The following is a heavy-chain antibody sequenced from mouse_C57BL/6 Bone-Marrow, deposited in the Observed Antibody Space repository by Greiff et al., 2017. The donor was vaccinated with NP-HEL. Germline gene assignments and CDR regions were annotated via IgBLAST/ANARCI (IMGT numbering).Heavy chain of an antibody. D-gene: IGHD2-1*01. J-gene: IGHJ2*01. CDR3: ARESIYYGNYGY. CDR1: GYTFTSYG. Sequence: QVQLKESGAELARPGASVKLSCKASGYTFTSYGISWVKQRTGQGLEWIGEIYPRSGNTYYNEKFKGKATLTADKSSSTAYMELRSLTSEDSAVYFCARESIYYGNYGYWGQGTTLTVSS. V-gene: IGHV1-81*01. CDR2: IYPRSGNT.